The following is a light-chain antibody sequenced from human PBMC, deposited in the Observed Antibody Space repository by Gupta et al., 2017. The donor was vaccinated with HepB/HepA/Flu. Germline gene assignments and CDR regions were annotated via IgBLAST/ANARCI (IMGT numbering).Light chain of an antibody. V-gene: IGKV4-1*01. CDR1: HNRLYSFNNKNY. J-gene: IGKJ2*01. CDR2: WAS. Sequence: IVLTQSPDSLAMSLGARATINCKSSHNRLYSFNNKNYLAWYQQKPGQPPNLLIYWASTRQSGVPDRFSGSGSGTDFTLTINSLQAEDVAVYYCQQKHSTPYTFGRGTKLEVK. CDR3: QQKHSTPYT.